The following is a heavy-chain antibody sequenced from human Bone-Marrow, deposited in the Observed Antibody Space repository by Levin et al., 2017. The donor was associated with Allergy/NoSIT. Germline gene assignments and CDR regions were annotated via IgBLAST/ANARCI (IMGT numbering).Heavy chain of an antibody. V-gene: IGHV3-23*01. CDR2: ITGSGDST. Sequence: GESLKISCAASGFTFSSYVMTWVRQAPGKGLEWVSLITGSGDSTYYVDSVKGRFTISRDNSENTLYLQMNNPRAEDTAMYYCAKDKYSTIGDAFDIWGQGTMVTVSS. D-gene: IGHD3-10*01. CDR1: GFTFSSYV. J-gene: IGHJ3*02. CDR3: AKDKYSTIGDAFDI.